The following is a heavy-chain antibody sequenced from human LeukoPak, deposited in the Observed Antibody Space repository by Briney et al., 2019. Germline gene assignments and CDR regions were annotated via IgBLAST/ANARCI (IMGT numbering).Heavy chain of an antibody. Sequence: PGGSLRLSCAASGFTFSSYGMHWVRQAPGKGLEWVAVISYDGSNKYYADSVKGRFTISRDNFKNTLYLQMNSLRAEDTAVYYCARKTDIVATIDYWGQGTLVTVSS. D-gene: IGHD5-12*01. CDR2: ISYDGSNK. V-gene: IGHV3-30*03. CDR1: GFTFSSYG. J-gene: IGHJ4*02. CDR3: ARKTDIVATIDY.